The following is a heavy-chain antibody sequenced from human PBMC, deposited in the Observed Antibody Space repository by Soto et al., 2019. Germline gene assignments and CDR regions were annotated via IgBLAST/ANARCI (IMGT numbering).Heavy chain of an antibody. Sequence: QVQLVQSGAEVKKPGSSVKVSCKASGGTFSSYAISWVRQAPGQGLEWMGGIIPIFGTANYAQKFQGRVTINADESTSTAYMELSSLRSEDTAVYYCARDPSRGIAVADHRYWYFDLWGRGTLVTVSS. CDR2: IIPIFGTA. V-gene: IGHV1-69*01. CDR3: ARDPSRGIAVADHRYWYFDL. D-gene: IGHD6-19*01. CDR1: GGTFSSYA. J-gene: IGHJ2*01.